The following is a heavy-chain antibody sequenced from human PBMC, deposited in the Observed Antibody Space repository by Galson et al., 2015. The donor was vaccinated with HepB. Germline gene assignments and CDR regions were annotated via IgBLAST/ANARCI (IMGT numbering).Heavy chain of an antibody. CDR2: ISYDGSNK. CDR3: ARRQGGYSGYDSQLSLDY. Sequence: SLRLSCAASGFTFSSYAMHWVRQAPGKGLEWVAVISYDGSNKYYADSVKGRFTISRDNSKNTLYLQMNSLRAEDTAVYYCARRQGGYSGYDSQLSLDYWGQGTLVTVSS. V-gene: IGHV3-30*04. J-gene: IGHJ4*02. D-gene: IGHD5-12*01. CDR1: GFTFSSYA.